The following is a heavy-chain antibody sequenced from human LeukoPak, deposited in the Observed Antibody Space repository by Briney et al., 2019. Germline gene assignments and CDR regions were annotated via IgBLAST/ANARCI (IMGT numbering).Heavy chain of an antibody. J-gene: IGHJ6*02. V-gene: IGHV1-18*01. Sequence: ASVKVSCKASGYTFTSYGITWVRQAPGQGLEWMGWINPYNGNTNYAQKFQGRVTMTTDTSTSTAYMELKSPRSDDTAIYYCARWAAGRDGMDVWGQGTTVTVSS. CDR2: INPYNGNT. CDR3: ARWAAGRDGMDV. CDR1: GYTFTSYG. D-gene: IGHD6-13*01.